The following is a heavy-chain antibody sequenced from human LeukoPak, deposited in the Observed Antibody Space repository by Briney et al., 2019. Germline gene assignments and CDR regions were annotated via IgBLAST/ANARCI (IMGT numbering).Heavy chain of an antibody. D-gene: IGHD3-16*01. J-gene: IGHJ4*02. CDR3: ARVRYRLAETYIDY. CDR1: GGTLSSYA. Sequence: ASVKLSCKASGGTLSSYAISWVRQAPGPGLEWMGGIIPNFGTANYAQKFQGRVTITADKSTSTAYLELSSLRSEDTAVYYCARVRYRLAETYIDYWGQVTLVTVSS. CDR2: IIPNFGTA. V-gene: IGHV1-69*06.